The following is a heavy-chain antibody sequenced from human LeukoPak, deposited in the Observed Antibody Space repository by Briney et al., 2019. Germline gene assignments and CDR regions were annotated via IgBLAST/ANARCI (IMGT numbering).Heavy chain of an antibody. D-gene: IGHD6-13*01. V-gene: IGHV3-33*01. J-gene: IGHJ6*04. Sequence: PGRSLRLSCAASGFTFSSYGMHWVRQAPGKGLEWVAVIWYDGSNKYYADSVKGRFTISRDNSKNTLYLQMNSLRAEDTAVYYCARDCRAAAAYYYYGMDDWGKGTTVTVSS. CDR3: ARDCRAAAAYYYYGMDD. CDR1: GFTFSSYG. CDR2: IWYDGSNK.